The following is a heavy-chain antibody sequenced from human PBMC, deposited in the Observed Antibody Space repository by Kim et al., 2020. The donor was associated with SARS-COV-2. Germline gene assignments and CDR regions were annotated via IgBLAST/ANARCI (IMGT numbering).Heavy chain of an antibody. J-gene: IGHJ4*02. CDR2: IWYDGSNK. CDR1: GFTFSSYG. D-gene: IGHD4-17*01. Sequence: GGSLRLSCAASGFTFSSYGMHWVRQAPGKGLEWVAVIWYDGSNKNYADSVKGRFTTSRENSKNTLYLQMNSRRAEDTAVYYCARDLFVTKYYFDYWGQGTLVTVSS. V-gene: IGHV3-33*01. CDR3: ARDLFVTKYYFDY.